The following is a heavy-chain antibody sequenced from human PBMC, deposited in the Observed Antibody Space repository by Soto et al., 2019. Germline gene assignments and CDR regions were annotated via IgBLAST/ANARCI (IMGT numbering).Heavy chain of an antibody. Sequence: EVQLVQSGAEVKKRGESLEISCKGSGYTFTAHWIAWLRQMPGKRLEWMGLIYPDDSDTRYSPSFQGLVTISADKSSNTAYLQRSSLKASDTAIYYCARLAGDYIGTGFAYWGQGTPVTVSS. CDR2: IYPDDSDT. CDR1: GYTFTAHW. J-gene: IGHJ4*02. D-gene: IGHD4-17*01. V-gene: IGHV5-51*01. CDR3: ARLAGDYIGTGFAY.